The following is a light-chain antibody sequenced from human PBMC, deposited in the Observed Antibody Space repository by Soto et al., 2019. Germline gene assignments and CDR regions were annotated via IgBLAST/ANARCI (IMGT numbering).Light chain of an antibody. Sequence: QSALTQPASVSGSPGQSITISCTGTSSDVGGYNYVSWYQQHPGKAPKLMIYDVSNRPSGVSNRFSGSKSGNTASLTISGLQPEDEADYYCSSCTSSSTLLVVFGGGTKLTVL. CDR1: SSDVGGYNY. CDR3: SSCTSSSTLLVV. J-gene: IGLJ2*01. V-gene: IGLV2-14*01. CDR2: DVS.